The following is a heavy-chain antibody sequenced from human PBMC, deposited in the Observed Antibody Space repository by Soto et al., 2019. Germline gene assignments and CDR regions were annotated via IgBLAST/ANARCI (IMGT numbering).Heavy chain of an antibody. J-gene: IGHJ4*02. CDR2: IYYSGST. CDR3: ARSQRGRTAFTFDY. CDR1: GGSISSYY. Sequence: SETLSLTCTVSGGSISSYYWSWIRQPPGKGLEWIGCIYYSGSTNYNPSLKSRVTISVDTSKNQFSLKLASVTAADTAVYFCARSQRGRTAFTFDYWGQGALVTVSS. D-gene: IGHD3-16*01. V-gene: IGHV4-59*01.